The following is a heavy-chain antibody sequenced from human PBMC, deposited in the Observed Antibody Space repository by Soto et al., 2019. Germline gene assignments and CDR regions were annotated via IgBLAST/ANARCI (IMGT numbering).Heavy chain of an antibody. CDR2: ISSRTNYM. J-gene: IGHJ6*02. D-gene: IGHD4-17*01. V-gene: IGHV3-21*01. CDR1: GFTFSSYS. CDR3: ARMGSVTTFSWSDYYYGMDV. Sequence: EVQLVESGGGLVKPGGSLRLSCAASGFTFSSYSMNWVRQAPGKGLEWVSSISSRTNYMYYADSVKGRFTISRDDAKNLLYLQMNSLRAEDTAVYYCARMGSVTTFSWSDYYYGMDVWGQGTTVTVSS.